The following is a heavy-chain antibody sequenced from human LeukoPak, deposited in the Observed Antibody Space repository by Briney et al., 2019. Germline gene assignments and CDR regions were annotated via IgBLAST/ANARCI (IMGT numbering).Heavy chain of an antibody. CDR3: ASLGQGGSSDSDY. CDR2: ISYDGSNK. D-gene: IGHD1-26*01. V-gene: IGHV3-30-3*01. J-gene: IGHJ4*02. CDR1: GFTFSSYA. Sequence: GRSLRLSCAASGFTFSSYAMHWVRQAPGKGLEWVAVISYDGSNKYYADSVKGRFTISRDNSKNTLYLQMNSPRAEDTAVYYCASLGQGGSSDSDYWGQGTLVTVSS.